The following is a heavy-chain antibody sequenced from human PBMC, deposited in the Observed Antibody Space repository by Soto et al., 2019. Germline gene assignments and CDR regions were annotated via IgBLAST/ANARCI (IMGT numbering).Heavy chain of an antibody. CDR2: IIPIFGTA. V-gene: IGHV1-69*13. J-gene: IGHJ6*02. CDR1: GGTFSSYA. CDR3: ARSMVRGVIITDYYYYGMDV. D-gene: IGHD3-10*01. Sequence: SVKVSCKASGGTFSSYAISWVRQAPGQGLEWMGGIIPIFGTANYAQKFQGRVTITADESTSTAYMELSSLRSEDTAVYYCARSMVRGVIITDYYYYGMDVWGQGTKVTVS.